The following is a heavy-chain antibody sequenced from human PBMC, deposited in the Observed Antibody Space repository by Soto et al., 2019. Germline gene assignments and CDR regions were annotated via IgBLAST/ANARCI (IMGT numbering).Heavy chain of an antibody. CDR1: GFTVITNH. D-gene: IGHD1-26*01. Sequence: EVQLVETGGGLIQPGGSLRLSCAASGFTVITNHMSCIHQAPGKGLEWVSLIYNGDNIYYADSVKGPFTTPRDNSKNTLYLKMNSRRAEDTAVYYWARDWGYSPEDWGEGTLVTVAS. CDR3: ARDWGYSPED. V-gene: IGHV3-53*02. J-gene: IGHJ4*02. CDR2: IYNGDNI.